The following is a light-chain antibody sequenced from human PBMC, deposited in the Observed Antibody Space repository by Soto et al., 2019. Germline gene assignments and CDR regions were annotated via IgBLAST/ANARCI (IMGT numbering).Light chain of an antibody. CDR2: DAS. J-gene: IGKJ4*02. CDR3: QQYDNRQLT. Sequence: DIQMTQSPSSLSASVGDRVTITFQASQDISNYLNWYQQKPGKAPKLLIYDASNLETGVPSRFSGSGSGTDFTFTISSLQPEDIATYYCQQYDNRQLTFGGGNKV. V-gene: IGKV1-33*01. CDR1: QDISNY.